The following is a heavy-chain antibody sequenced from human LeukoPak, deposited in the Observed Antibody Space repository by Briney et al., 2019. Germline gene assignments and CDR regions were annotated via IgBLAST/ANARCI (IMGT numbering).Heavy chain of an antibody. CDR2: IKKDGSEK. CDR3: ARDGDFWGAQGAFDI. J-gene: IGHJ3*02. Sequence: QSGGSLRLSCAASGFTFSNYWMSWVRLAPGKGLEWVANIKKDGSEKFYVDSVKGRFTISRDNAKNSLYLQMNSLRAEDTAVYYCARDGDFWGAQGAFDIWGQGTMVTVSS. V-gene: IGHV3-7*01. CDR1: GFTFSNYW. D-gene: IGHD3-3*01.